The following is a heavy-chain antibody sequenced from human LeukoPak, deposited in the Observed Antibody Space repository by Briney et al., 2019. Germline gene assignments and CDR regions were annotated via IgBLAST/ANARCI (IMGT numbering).Heavy chain of an antibody. CDR1: GGSFSGYY. CDR2: INHSGST. V-gene: IGHV4-34*01. J-gene: IGHJ6*03. D-gene: IGHD3-10*01. CDR3: AASGRPSYYYYYMDV. Sequence: SETLSLTCAVYGGSFSGYYWSWIRQPPGKGLEWIGEINHSGSTNYNPSLKSRVTISVDTSKNQFSLKLSSVTAADTAVYYCAASGRPSYYYYYMDVWGKGTTVTVSS.